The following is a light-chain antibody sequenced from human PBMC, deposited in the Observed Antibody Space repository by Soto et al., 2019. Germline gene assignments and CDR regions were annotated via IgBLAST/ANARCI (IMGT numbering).Light chain of an antibody. Sequence: QSARTEPASVSVSPGQSITISCTGTSSDVGGYNFVSWYQQHPGKAPKLMIYEVSNRPSGVSNRFSGSKSGNTASLTISGLQAEDEADYYCSSYTSSTTLYVFGTGTKV. V-gene: IGLV2-14*01. CDR1: SSDVGGYNF. CDR3: SSYTSSTTLYV. CDR2: EVS. J-gene: IGLJ1*01.